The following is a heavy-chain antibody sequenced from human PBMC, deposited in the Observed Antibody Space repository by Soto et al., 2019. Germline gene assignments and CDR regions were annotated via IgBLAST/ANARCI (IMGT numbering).Heavy chain of an antibody. J-gene: IGHJ4*02. Sequence: SETLSLTCTVSGGSISSYYWSWIRQPPGKGLEWIGYIYYSGSTNYNPSLEGRITISVDTSKNQFSLKLRSVTAADSAVYFGARLTGSGSYYVNSWGQGNLVTVSS. V-gene: IGHV4-59*08. CDR3: ARLTGSGSYYVNS. CDR1: GGSISSYY. CDR2: IYYSGST. D-gene: IGHD3-10*01.